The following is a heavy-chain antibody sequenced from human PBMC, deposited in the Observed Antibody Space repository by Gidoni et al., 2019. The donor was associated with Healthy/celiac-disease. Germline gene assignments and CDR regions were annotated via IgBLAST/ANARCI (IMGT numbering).Heavy chain of an antibody. V-gene: IGHV3-11*01. CDR1: GFPFSDYY. D-gene: IGHD4-17*01. CDR2: ISRSGSTI. J-gene: IGHJ3*02. CDR3: ARTYGDYDDAFDI. Sequence: QVQLVESGGGLVKPGWSLRLSCAAPGFPFSDYYMSWIRQAPGKGLGWVSYISRSGSTIYYADSVKGRFTISRDNAKNSLYLQMNSLRAEDTAVYYCARTYGDYDDAFDIWGQGTMVTVSS.